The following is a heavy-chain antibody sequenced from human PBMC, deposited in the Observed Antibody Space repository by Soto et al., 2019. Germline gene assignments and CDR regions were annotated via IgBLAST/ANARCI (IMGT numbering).Heavy chain of an antibody. V-gene: IGHV4-59*01. CDR1: GGSISSYY. Sequence: SETLSLTCTVSGGSISSYYWSWIRQPPGKGLEWIGYIYYSGSTNYNPSLKSRVTISVDTSKNQFSLKLSSVTAADTAVYYCARGNYYDNSGYYYFDYYYNGMDVWGQGTTVTVSS. J-gene: IGHJ6*02. D-gene: IGHD3-22*01. CDR3: ARGNYYDNSGYYYFDYYYNGMDV. CDR2: IYYSGST.